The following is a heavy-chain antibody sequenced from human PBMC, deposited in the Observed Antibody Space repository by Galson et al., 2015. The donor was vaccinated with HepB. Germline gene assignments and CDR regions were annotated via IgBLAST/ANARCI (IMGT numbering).Heavy chain of an antibody. CDR3: AKTKCCLDSSGSLYSFDY. CDR2: ISGSGGST. V-gene: IGHV3-23*01. CDR1: GFTFSTYA. D-gene: IGHD3-22*01. Sequence: LRLSCAASGFTFSTYAISWVRRAPGKGLEWVSSISGSGGSTYYADSVKGRFTISRDNSKNTLYLQMNSLRAEDTAVYYCAKTKCCLDSSGSLYSFDYWGQGTLVTVSS. J-gene: IGHJ4*02.